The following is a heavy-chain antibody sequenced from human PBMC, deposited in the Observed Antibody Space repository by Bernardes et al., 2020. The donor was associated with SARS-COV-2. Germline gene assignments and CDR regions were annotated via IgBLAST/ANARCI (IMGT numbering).Heavy chain of an antibody. CDR1: GFTFSWYR. D-gene: IGHD2-2*01. CDR3: TRELVSHSSTWPRSGFDP. J-gene: IGHJ5*02. CDR2: ISSGRTTSSGSTYI. Sequence: GGSLRLSCEASGFTFSWYRMNWVRQAPGKGLEWVSSISSGRTTSSGSTYIYYADSVKGRFTISRDDAKNSVYLQMNSLRVEDTAIYYCTRELVSHSSTWPRSGFDPWGQGTLVTVSS. V-gene: IGHV3-48*03.